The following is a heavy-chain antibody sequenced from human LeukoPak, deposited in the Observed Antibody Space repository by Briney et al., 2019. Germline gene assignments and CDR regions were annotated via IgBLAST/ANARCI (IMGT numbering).Heavy chain of an antibody. CDR2: IKQEGSEK. D-gene: IGHD3-10*01. CDR1: GFTFSSYW. J-gene: IGHJ6*02. CDR3: ARDAMVRGGPYYGMDV. Sequence: GGSLRLSCAASGFTFSSYWMSWVRQAPGKGLEWVANIKQEGSEKYYVDSVKGRFTISRDNAKNSLYLQMNSLRAEDTAVYYCARDAMVRGGPYYGMDVWGQGTTVTVSS. V-gene: IGHV3-7*01.